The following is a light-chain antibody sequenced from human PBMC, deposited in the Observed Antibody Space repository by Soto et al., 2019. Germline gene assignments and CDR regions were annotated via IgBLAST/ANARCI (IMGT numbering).Light chain of an antibody. V-gene: IGKV3-11*01. CDR3: QQRADWPIT. J-gene: IGKJ5*01. Sequence: EIALTQSPGTLSLSPGEIAKLSFMASQSVSSYLAWYQQKPGQAPRLLIYDASNRATGIPPRFSGSGSGTDFTLTISSLEPDDFAVYYCQQRADWPITFGQGTRREIK. CDR1: QSVSSY. CDR2: DAS.